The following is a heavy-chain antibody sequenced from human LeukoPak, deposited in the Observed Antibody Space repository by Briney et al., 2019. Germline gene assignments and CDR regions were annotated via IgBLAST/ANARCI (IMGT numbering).Heavy chain of an antibody. CDR3: AKLSTGPFDI. CDR2: ISYDGSNK. D-gene: IGHD2-2*01. V-gene: IGHV3-30*18. Sequence: GGSLRLSCAASRFTFSSYGMHWVRQAPGKGLEWVAVISYDGSNKYYADSVKGRFTISRDNSKNTLYLQMNSLRAEDTAVYYCAKLSTGPFDIWGQGTMVTVSS. J-gene: IGHJ3*02. CDR1: RFTFSSYG.